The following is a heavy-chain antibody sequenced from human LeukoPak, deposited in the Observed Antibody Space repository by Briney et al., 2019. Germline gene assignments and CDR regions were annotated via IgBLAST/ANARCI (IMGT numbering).Heavy chain of an antibody. CDR1: LYTLTELS. CDR2: FDPEDGET. D-gene: IGHD3-10*01. V-gene: IGHV1-24*01. J-gene: IGHJ3*02. CDR3: ATLPMVRGVSAFDI. Sequence: GASVKVSCKVSLYTLTELSMHWVRPAPGKGLEWMGRFDPEDGETIYAQKFQGRVTMTEDTSTDTAYIELSSLRSEDTAVYCCATLPMVRGVSAFDIWGLGTMVTVSS.